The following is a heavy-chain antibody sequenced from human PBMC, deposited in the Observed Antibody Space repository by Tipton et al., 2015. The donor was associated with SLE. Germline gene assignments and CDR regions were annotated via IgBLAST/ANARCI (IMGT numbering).Heavy chain of an antibody. CDR3: ARDLEWLFGWFDP. Sequence: TLSLTCTVSGGSISSYYWSWIRQPAGKGLEWIGRIYTSGSTKYNPSRKSRVTISVDRSKNQFSLKLSSVTAADTAVYYCARDLEWLFGWFDPWGQGTLVTVSS. CDR1: GGSISSYY. V-gene: IGHV4-4*07. D-gene: IGHD3-3*01. CDR2: IYTSGST. J-gene: IGHJ5*02.